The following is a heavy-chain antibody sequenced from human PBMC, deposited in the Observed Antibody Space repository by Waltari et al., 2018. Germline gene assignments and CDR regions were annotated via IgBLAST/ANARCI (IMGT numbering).Heavy chain of an antibody. J-gene: IGHJ5*02. Sequence: QVHLQQWGAGLLKPSETLSLTCTVSGGSISSYYCSWIRQPAGKGLEWIGRINTSGSTNYNPSRKSRVTMSVDTSKNQFSLKLSSVTAADTAVYYCARDKSADRRSINWFDPWGQGTLVTVSS. CDR2: INTSGST. V-gene: IGHV4-59*10. CDR1: GGSISSYY. CDR3: ARDKSADRRSINWFDP.